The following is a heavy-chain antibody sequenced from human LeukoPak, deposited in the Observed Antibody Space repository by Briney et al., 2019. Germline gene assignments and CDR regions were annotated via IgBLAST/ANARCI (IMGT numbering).Heavy chain of an antibody. V-gene: IGHV3-9*01. CDR2: ISWNSGSI. J-gene: IGHJ4*02. D-gene: IGHD3-22*01. Sequence: GGSLRLSCAASGFTFDDYAMHWVRQAPGKGLEWVSGISWNSGSIGYADSVKGRFTISRDNAKNSLYLQMNSLRAEDTALYYCAKDIAGTHYYDGSGSLDYWGQGTLVTVSS. CDR3: AKDIAGTHYYDGSGSLDY. CDR1: GFTFDDYA.